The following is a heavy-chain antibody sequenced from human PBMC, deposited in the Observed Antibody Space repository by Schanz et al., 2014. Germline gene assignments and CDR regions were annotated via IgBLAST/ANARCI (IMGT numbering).Heavy chain of an antibody. CDR2: IWYDENNK. CDR3: ARVRRRIATPSTPSFRNYYYYAMDV. CDR1: GFTFSSYG. Sequence: QVQLVESGGGVVQFGRSLRLSCVASGFTFSSYGMHWVRQAPGKGLEWVAVIWYDENNKYYADSVKGRFTMSRDNSKNTLYLQMNSLRAEDTSVYFCARVRRRIATPSTPSFRNYYYYAMDVWGQGTTVTVSS. V-gene: IGHV3-33*01. D-gene: IGHD6-13*01. J-gene: IGHJ6*02.